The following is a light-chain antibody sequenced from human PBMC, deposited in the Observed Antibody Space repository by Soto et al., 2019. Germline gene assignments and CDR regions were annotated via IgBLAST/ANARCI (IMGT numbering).Light chain of an antibody. J-gene: IGLJ1*01. CDR1: GSDIGYFNY. V-gene: IGLV2-14*01. Sequence: QSALTQPASVSGSPGQSITISCTGTGSDIGYFNYVSWYQQQPGKAPKLMIYEVDNRPSGVSIRFSGSKSGSTASLTISGLQAEHEADYYCKSYAVGSTYVFGTGTKLTVL. CDR3: KSYAVGSTYV. CDR2: EVD.